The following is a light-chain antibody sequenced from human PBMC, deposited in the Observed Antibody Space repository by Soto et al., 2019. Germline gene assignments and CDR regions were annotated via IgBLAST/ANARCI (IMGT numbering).Light chain of an antibody. CDR1: QSVSSSY. CDR2: GAS. J-gene: IGKJ1*01. CDR3: QQYGSSPVT. Sequence: EVVLTQSPGTLSLSPGESATLSCRASQSVSSSYLAWYQQKPGQAPRLLIYGASSRVTGVPDRFSGSGSGTDFTLTISSLEPEDFAVYYCQQYGSSPVTFGQGTKVEIK. V-gene: IGKV3-20*01.